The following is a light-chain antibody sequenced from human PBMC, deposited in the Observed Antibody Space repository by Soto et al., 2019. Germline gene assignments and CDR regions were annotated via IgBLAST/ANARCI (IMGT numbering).Light chain of an antibody. CDR1: SSNIGNNY. V-gene: IGLV1-51*01. Sequence: QSVLTQPPSVSAAPGQTVTISCSGGSSNIGNNYVSWYQQLPGTAPKLLIYDNNKRPSGIPDRFSGSKSGTSATLGITGLQTGDEADYYCGTWDSSLSAGGVFGGGTKLTVL. J-gene: IGLJ3*02. CDR2: DNN. CDR3: GTWDSSLSAGGV.